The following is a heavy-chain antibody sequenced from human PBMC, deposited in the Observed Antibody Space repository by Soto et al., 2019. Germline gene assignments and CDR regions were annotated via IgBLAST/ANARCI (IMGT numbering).Heavy chain of an antibody. D-gene: IGHD3-3*01. Sequence: EVQLVESGGGLAQPGGSLRLSCEAAGFTFSIYTMNWVRQAPGKGLEWVSYITAARATIYYADSVKGRFTISRDNAKNSLYLQMNSLRDEDTAVYYCARHYTTSMVGAWFDPWGQGTLVTFSS. CDR1: GFTFSIYT. CDR3: ARHYTTSMVGAWFDP. V-gene: IGHV3-48*02. J-gene: IGHJ5*02. CDR2: ITAARATI.